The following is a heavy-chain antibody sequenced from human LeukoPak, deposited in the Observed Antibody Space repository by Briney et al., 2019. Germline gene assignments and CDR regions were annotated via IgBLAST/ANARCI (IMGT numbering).Heavy chain of an antibody. V-gene: IGHV4-59*08. CDR1: GGSISSYY. D-gene: IGHD3-10*01. CDR2: MYYSGST. CDR3: ARRPAIIMDRGVVYYFDS. J-gene: IGHJ4*02. Sequence: SETLSLTCTVSGGSISSYYWSWIRQPPGKGLEWIGYMYYSGSTNYNPSLKSRVTISLDTPKNQFSLRLNSVTAADTAVYYCARRPAIIMDRGVVYYFDSWGQGILVTVSS.